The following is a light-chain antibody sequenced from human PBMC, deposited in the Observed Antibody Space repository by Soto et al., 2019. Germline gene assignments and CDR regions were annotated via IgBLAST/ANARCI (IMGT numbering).Light chain of an antibody. CDR3: QQANSFPLT. J-gene: IGKJ5*01. CDR2: AAS. Sequence: IQMTQSQSSLSASVGDRVTITCRASQSISSYLNWYQQKPGKAPKLLIYAASSLQSGVPSRFSGSGSGTDFTLTISSLQPEDFATYYCQQANSFPLTFGQGTRLEI. V-gene: IGKV1-39*01. CDR1: QSISSY.